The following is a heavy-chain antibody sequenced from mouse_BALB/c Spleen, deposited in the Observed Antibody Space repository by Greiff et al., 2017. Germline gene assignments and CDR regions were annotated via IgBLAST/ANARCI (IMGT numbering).Heavy chain of an antibody. J-gene: IGHJ2*01. D-gene: IGHD2-2*01. CDR1: GFAFSSYD. CDR3: ARGGDDGNDVDY. V-gene: IGHV5-12-1*01. Sequence: EVQLMESGGGLVKPGGSLKLSCAASGFAFSSYDMSWVHQTPEKRLEWVAYISSGGGGTYYPHTVKGRFTISRDNATNTLYLQMSSLKSEDTAMYYCARGGDDGNDVDYWGQGTTLTVSS. CDR2: ISSGGGGT.